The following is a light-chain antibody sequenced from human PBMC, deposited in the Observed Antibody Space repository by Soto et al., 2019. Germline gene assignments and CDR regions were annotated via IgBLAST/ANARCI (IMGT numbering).Light chain of an antibody. CDR2: GAS. V-gene: IGKV3-15*01. Sequence: EIVLTQSPGTLSLSPGERATLSCRASQSVRSNLAWYQQTPGQTSRLLIYGASTRATGIPARFSGSGSGTEFTLAISSLQSEDFAIYYCQQYDGWPGTFGHGTKVDIK. CDR1: QSVRSN. J-gene: IGKJ1*01. CDR3: QQYDGWPGT.